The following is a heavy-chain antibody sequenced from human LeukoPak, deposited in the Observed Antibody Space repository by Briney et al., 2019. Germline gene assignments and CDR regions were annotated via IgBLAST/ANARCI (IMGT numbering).Heavy chain of an antibody. CDR1: GGTFSSYA. D-gene: IGHD6-13*01. Sequence: ASVKVSCKASGGTFSSYAISWVRQAPGQGLEWMGGIIPIFGTANYAQKFQGRVTMTRNTSISTAYMELSSLRSEDTAVYYCARGRRSSWHRGDYWGQGTLVTVSS. J-gene: IGHJ4*02. CDR3: ARGRRSSWHRGDY. V-gene: IGHV1-69*05. CDR2: IIPIFGTA.